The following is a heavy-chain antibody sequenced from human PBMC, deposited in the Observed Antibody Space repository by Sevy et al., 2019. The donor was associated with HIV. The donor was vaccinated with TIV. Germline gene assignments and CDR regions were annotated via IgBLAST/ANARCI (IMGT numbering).Heavy chain of an antibody. D-gene: IGHD3-16*02. CDR1: GFTFSSYS. Sequence: GGSLRLSCAASGFTFSSYSMNWVRQAPGKGLEWVSSISSSSSYIYYADSVKGRFTISRDNAKNSLYLQMNSLRAEDTAVDYCARDQYYDYVWGSYRQGDAFDIWGQGTMVTVSS. V-gene: IGHV3-21*01. CDR3: ARDQYYDYVWGSYRQGDAFDI. J-gene: IGHJ3*02. CDR2: ISSSSSYI.